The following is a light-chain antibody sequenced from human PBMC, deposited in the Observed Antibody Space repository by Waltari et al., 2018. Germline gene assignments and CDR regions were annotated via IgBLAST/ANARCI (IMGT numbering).Light chain of an antibody. CDR3: QHHIRYPRT. V-gene: IGKV1-5*03. Sequence: DIQMTQSPSTLSASVGDRVTITCRASENVNTAFAWYQLKPGQAPKLLIYKASNLEGWVPTRFSGSGSGTDFTLTISSLQPDDCAFYYCQHHIRYPRTFGQGTKVEVK. CDR2: KAS. J-gene: IGKJ1*01. CDR1: ENVNTA.